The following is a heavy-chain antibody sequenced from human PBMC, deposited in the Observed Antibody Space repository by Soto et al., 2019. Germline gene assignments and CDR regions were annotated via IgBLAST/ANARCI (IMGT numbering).Heavy chain of an antibody. V-gene: IGHV5-51*01. Sequence: GESLKISCQCSGYTFSNFWIAWVRQLPGKGLEYMGIIYPGDSETRYSPSFHGKVTISADRSIGTAYLQWSSLEASDSAFYFCARSPRSSPYFDYWGQEPWSPSPQ. J-gene: IGHJ4*01. CDR2: IYPGDSET. CDR3: ARSPRSSPYFDY. D-gene: IGHD6-13*01. CDR1: GYTFSNFW.